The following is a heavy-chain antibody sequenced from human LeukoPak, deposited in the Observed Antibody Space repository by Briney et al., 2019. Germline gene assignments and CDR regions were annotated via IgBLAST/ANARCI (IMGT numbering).Heavy chain of an antibody. CDR1: GFTFSNFG. CDR2: IWYDGSDK. J-gene: IGHJ4*02. V-gene: IGHV3-33*01. Sequence: GGSLRLSCAASGFTFSNFGMHWVRQAPGKGLEWVAVIWYDGSDKYYADSVKGRFTISRDNAKNSLYLQMNSLRAEDTAVYYCARENGVYFDYWGQGTLVTVSS. D-gene: IGHD3-10*01. CDR3: ARENGVYFDY.